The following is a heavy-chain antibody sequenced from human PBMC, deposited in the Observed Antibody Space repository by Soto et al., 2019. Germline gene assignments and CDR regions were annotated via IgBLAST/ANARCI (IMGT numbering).Heavy chain of an antibody. CDR2: LYYGVST. CDR3: ARVGGFIISSWDPYLEY. Sequence: SQTLSLTCTVSGGSFSSGGYYCSWLRQHPGKGLAWLRDLYYGVSTYYNPHLKSRVTISVDTSKNQFSLKLSSVTAADTAMYYCARVGGFIISSWDPYLEYWGQGTMVTVSS. V-gene: IGHV4-31*03. D-gene: IGHD6-13*01. CDR1: GGSFSSGGYY. J-gene: IGHJ4*02.